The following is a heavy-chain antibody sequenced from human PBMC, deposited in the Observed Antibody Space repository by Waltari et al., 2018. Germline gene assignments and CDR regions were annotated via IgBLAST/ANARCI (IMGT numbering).Heavy chain of an antibody. CDR1: GLIFSNYA. CDR3: SKDADDSDYGLFDY. Sequence: EVQLLESGGGLVQPGGSLRLSCAASGLIFSNYAMSWVRQAPGKGLEGVSAISGSGDNTYDADSVKGRFTISRDNSKNTLYLQMNSLRAEDKAVYYCSKDADDSDYGLFDYWGQGTLVTVSS. J-gene: IGHJ4*02. D-gene: IGHD4-17*01. V-gene: IGHV3-23*01. CDR2: ISGSGDNT.